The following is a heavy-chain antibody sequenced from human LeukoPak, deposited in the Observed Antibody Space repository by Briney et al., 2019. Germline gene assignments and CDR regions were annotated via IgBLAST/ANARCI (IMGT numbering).Heavy chain of an antibody. D-gene: IGHD3-10*01. CDR3: ARDYYGSGALDY. CDR2: IYYSGST. J-gene: IGHJ4*02. V-gene: IGHV4-59*01. Sequence: SETLSLTCTVSGGSINSYYWSWIRQPPGKGLEWIGYIYYSGSTNYNPSLKSRVTISVDTSKNQFSLKLSSVTAADTAVYYCARDYYGSGALDYWGQGTLVTVSS. CDR1: GGSINSYY.